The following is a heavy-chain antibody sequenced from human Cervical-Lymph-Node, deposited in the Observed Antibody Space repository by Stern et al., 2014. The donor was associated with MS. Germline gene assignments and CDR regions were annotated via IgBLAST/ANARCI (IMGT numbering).Heavy chain of an antibody. V-gene: IGHV4-59*01. CDR2: FHYSGNS. D-gene: IGHD2-15*01. J-gene: IGHJ5*02. Sequence: QVQLVESGPGLVKPSETLSLTCTVSGGSISSYYWNWIRQPPGKGLEWIGYFHYSGNSNYNPSLRSRVTISVDTSKNQFSLKLSSVTAADTAVYYCAPYCSGGSCYSIPWGQGTLVTVSS. CDR1: GGSISSYY. CDR3: APYCSGGSCYSIP.